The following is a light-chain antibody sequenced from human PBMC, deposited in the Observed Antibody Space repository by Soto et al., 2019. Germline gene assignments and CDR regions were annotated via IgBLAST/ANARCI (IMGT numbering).Light chain of an antibody. CDR1: QSISSY. J-gene: IGKJ4*01. Sequence: DIQMTQSPSSVSASVGDRVTITCRASQSISSYLNWYQQKPGKAPKLLIYAASTLQSGVPSRFSGSGSGTEFTLTISCLQSEDFATYYCQQYYSYPLTFGGGTKVDIK. CDR2: AAS. CDR3: QQYYSYPLT. V-gene: IGKV1-39*01.